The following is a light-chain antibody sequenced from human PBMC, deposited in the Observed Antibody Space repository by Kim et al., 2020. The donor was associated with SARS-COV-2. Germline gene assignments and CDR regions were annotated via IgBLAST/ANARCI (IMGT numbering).Light chain of an antibody. Sequence: EIVLTQSPGTLSLSPGERATLSCRASQTVSSTYLGWYQQKPGQVPRLLISSASSRASGIPDRFSGSGSGTDFTLTISRLEPEDFAVYYCHQYGSSHHTFGQGTKLEI. CDR2: SAS. CDR3: HQYGSSHHT. J-gene: IGKJ2*01. CDR1: QTVSSTY. V-gene: IGKV3-20*01.